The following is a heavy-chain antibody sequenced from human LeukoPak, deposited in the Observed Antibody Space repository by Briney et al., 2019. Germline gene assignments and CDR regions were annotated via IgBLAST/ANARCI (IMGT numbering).Heavy chain of an antibody. CDR1: GFTFSSYA. CDR2: ISYVGSNK. CDR3: ARDSSSGWYGGFLDY. V-gene: IGHV3-30-3*01. Sequence: GGSLRLSCAASGFTFSSYAMHWVRQAPGKGLEWVAVISYVGSNKYYADSVKGRFTISRDNSKNTLYLQMNSLRAEDTAVYYCARDSSSGWYGGFLDYWGQGTLVIVSS. D-gene: IGHD6-19*01. J-gene: IGHJ4*02.